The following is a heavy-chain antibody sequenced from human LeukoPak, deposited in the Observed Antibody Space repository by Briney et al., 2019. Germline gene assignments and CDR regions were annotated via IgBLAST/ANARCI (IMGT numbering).Heavy chain of an antibody. Sequence: GGSLRLSCAASGFTFSSYEMNWVRQAPGKGLEWVSYISSSGSTIYYADSVKGRFTISRDNARDTLYLQMNSLRAEDTAVYYCAGHHQAYSRTYWGQGTLVTVSS. CDR1: GFTFSSYE. J-gene: IGHJ4*02. D-gene: IGHD6-13*01. V-gene: IGHV3-48*03. CDR3: AGHHQAYSRTY. CDR2: ISSSGSTI.